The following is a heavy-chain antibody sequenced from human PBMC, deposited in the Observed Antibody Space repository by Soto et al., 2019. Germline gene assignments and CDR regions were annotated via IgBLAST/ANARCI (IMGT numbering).Heavy chain of an antibody. V-gene: IGHV4-4*07. J-gene: IGHJ6*02. Sequence: SETLSLTCTVSGGSISGSYWSWVRQPAGKGLEWIGRIYSSGSSNYNPSLNSRLTMSLDTSKNQFSLKLRSVTAADTAIYYCARIFTVTTDYYFGMDVWGQGTTVTVSS. CDR2: IYSSGSS. CDR3: ARIFTVTTDYYFGMDV. D-gene: IGHD4-17*01. CDR1: GGSISGSY.